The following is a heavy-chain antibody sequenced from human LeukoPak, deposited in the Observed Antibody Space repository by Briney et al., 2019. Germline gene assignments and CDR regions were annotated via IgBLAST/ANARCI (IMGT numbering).Heavy chain of an antibody. CDR1: GGSIGSYY. CDR3: ARVTQGTVDY. D-gene: IGHD2-15*01. J-gene: IGHJ4*02. V-gene: IGHV4-59*01. Sequence: SETLSLTCTVSGGSIGSYYWGWIRQPPGKGLEWLGYIYYSGSTNYNPSLKSRVTISVDTSKNQFSLKVSSVTAADTAVYYCARVTQGTVDYWGRGTLVTVSS. CDR2: IYYSGST.